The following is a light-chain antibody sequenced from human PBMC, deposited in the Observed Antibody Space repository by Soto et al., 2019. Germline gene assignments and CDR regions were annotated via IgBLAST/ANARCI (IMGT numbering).Light chain of an antibody. CDR3: QQRSNWPPIFT. Sequence: EIVLTQSPATLSLSPGERATLSCRASQSVRSYLAWYQQKPGQAPRLLIYDASNRATGIPARFSGSGSGTDFNPTISSLEPEDFAVYYCQQRSNWPPIFTFGPGTKVDIK. CDR2: DAS. V-gene: IGKV3-11*01. CDR1: QSVRSY. J-gene: IGKJ3*01.